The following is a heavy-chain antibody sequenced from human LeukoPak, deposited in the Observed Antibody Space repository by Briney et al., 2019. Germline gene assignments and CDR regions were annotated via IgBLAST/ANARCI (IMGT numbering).Heavy chain of an antibody. V-gene: IGHV3-30*14. CDR1: GFNFSPYA. CDR2: VSNDGTTE. Sequence: GGSLRLSCVASGFNFSPYAVHWVRQAPGKGLEWVAIVSNDGTTESYTDSVKGRFTISRDNFKNTLYLQMNGLRLEDTAVYYCATLRDIVVVATTPTDVWGKGTTVIVSS. J-gene: IGHJ6*04. CDR3: ATLRDIVVVATTPTDV. D-gene: IGHD2-2*01.